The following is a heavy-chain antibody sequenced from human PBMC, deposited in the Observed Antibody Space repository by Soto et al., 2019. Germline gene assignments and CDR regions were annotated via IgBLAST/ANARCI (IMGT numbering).Heavy chain of an antibody. CDR3: ARGRAVAGTDY. CDR2: IYYSGST. Sequence: SETLSLTXTVSGGSISSYYWSWIRQPPGKGLEWIGYIYYSGSTNYNPSLKSRVTISVDTSKNQFSLKLSSVTAADTAVYYCARGRAVAGTDYWGQGTLVTVSS. J-gene: IGHJ4*02. CDR1: GGSISSYY. V-gene: IGHV4-59*01. D-gene: IGHD6-19*01.